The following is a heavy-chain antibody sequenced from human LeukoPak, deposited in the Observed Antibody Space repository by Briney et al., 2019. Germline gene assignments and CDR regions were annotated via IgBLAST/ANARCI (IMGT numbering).Heavy chain of an antibody. Sequence: KPGGSLRLSCAASGFTFSSYEMNWVRQAPGKGLEWVSSISSSSSYIYYADSVKGRFTISRDNAKNSLYLQMNSLRAEDTAVYYCARDGEYCSGGSCYFGAFDIWGQGTMVTVSS. CDR3: ARDGEYCSGGSCYFGAFDI. V-gene: IGHV3-21*01. CDR2: ISSSSSYI. D-gene: IGHD2-15*01. J-gene: IGHJ3*02. CDR1: GFTFSSYE.